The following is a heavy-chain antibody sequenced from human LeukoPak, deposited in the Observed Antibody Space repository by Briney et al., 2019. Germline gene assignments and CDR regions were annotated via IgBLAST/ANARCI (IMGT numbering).Heavy chain of an antibody. CDR3: ARGGYYFDY. Sequence: ASVKVSCKASGYTFTSYDINWVRQAPGQGLEWMGWINPNSGGTNYAQKFQGRVTMTRDTSISTAYMELSRLRSDDTAVYYCARGGYYFDYWGQGTLVTVSS. J-gene: IGHJ4*02. CDR1: GYTFTSYD. V-gene: IGHV1-2*02. CDR2: INPNSGGT.